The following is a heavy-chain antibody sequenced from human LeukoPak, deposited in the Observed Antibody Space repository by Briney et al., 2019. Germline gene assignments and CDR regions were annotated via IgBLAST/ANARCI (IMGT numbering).Heavy chain of an antibody. CDR2: IYYSGST. J-gene: IGHJ4*02. D-gene: IGHD3-10*01. V-gene: IGHV4-30-4*07. CDR3: ARGPGGFGELFYYFDY. CDR1: GGSISSGGYS. Sequence: SETLSLTCAVSGGSISSGGYSWSWIRQPPGKGLEWIGYIYYSGSTYYNPSLKSRVTISVDTSKNQFSLKLSSVTAADTAVYYCARGPGGFGELFYYFDYWGQGTLVTVSS.